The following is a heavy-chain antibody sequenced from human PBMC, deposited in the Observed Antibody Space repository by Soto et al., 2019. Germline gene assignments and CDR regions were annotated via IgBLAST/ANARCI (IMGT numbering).Heavy chain of an antibody. CDR3: ARVDTAMGFGY. CDR1: GGTFSSYT. D-gene: IGHD5-18*01. CDR2: IIPNLGIA. J-gene: IGHJ4*02. V-gene: IGHV1-69*02. Sequence: QVQLVQSGAEVKKPGSSVKVSCKASGGTFSSYTISWVRQAPGQGREWMGRIIPNLGIAHYAHKLQGRVTITAGKSTSTAYMELSSLRSEDTAVYYCARVDTAMGFGYLGQGTLVTVSS.